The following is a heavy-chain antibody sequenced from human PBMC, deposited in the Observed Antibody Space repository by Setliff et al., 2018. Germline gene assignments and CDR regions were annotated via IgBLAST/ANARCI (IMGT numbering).Heavy chain of an antibody. Sequence: KPSETLSLTCTVSGGSISSSDFYWGWIRQPPGKGLEWIGSIYYSGTTYYNPSLMSPVTISIDTSKNQFSLKLSSVTAADTAIYYCARHDARGYYYYMDVWGEGTTVTVSS. D-gene: IGHD3-10*01. CDR1: GGSISSSDFY. CDR2: IYYSGTT. J-gene: IGHJ6*03. V-gene: IGHV4-39*01. CDR3: ARHDARGYYYYMDV.